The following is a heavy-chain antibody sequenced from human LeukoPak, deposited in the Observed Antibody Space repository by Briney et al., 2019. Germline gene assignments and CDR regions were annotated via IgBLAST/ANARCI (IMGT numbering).Heavy chain of an antibody. Sequence: SETLSLTCTVSGYSISSGYYWGWIRQPPGKGLEWIGSIYHSGSTYYNPSLKSRVTISVDTSKNQFSLKLSSVTAADTAVYYCAPEVYCSSTSCLNWFDPWGQGTLVTVSS. J-gene: IGHJ5*02. CDR3: APEVYCSSTSCLNWFDP. CDR2: IYHSGST. D-gene: IGHD2-2*01. V-gene: IGHV4-38-2*02. CDR1: GYSISSGYY.